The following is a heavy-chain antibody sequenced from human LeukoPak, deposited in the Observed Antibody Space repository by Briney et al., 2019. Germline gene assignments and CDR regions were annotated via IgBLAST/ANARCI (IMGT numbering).Heavy chain of an antibody. CDR1: GYTFTSYA. CDR3: AGDGYSSGWYQIPFDY. Sequence: ASVKVSCKASGYTFTSYAMHWVRQAPGQRLEWMGWINAGNGNTKYSQKFQGRVTITRDTSASTAYMELSSLRSEDTAVYYCAGDGYSSGWYQIPFDYWGQGTLVTVSS. CDR2: INAGNGNT. V-gene: IGHV1-3*01. J-gene: IGHJ4*02. D-gene: IGHD6-19*01.